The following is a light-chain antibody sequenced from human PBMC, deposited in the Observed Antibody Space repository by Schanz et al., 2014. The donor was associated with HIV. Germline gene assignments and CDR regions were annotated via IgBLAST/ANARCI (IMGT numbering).Light chain of an antibody. CDR1: QSVSRH. Sequence: EIVLTPSPGTLSLSPGERATLSCRASQSVSRHLAWYQQKPGQAPRLLIYDASNRATGIPARFSGSGSGTDFTLTISRLEPEDFAVYYCQHYGSSFGPGTKVDIK. CDR2: DAS. J-gene: IGKJ3*01. V-gene: IGKV3-20*01. CDR3: QHYGSS.